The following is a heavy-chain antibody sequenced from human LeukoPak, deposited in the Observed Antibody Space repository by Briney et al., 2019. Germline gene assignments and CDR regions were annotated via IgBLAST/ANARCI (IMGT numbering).Heavy chain of an antibody. CDR1: GFTIGNYN. D-gene: IGHD6-19*01. CDR3: ARVSTIEVRH. J-gene: IGHJ4*02. CDR2: IDGTIGSII. Sequence: GGSLRLSCAASGFTIGNYNMNWVRQAPGEGLEWVSYIDGTIGSIIYYAESVKGRFTISRDNAKNSLYLQMNNLRAEDTAVYYCARVSTIEVRHWGQGTPVTVSS. V-gene: IGHV3-48*01.